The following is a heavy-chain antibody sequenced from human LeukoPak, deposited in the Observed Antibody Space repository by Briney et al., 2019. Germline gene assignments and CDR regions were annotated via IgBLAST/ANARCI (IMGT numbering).Heavy chain of an antibody. CDR3: AKVASLCTSTSCVRGGFDY. CDR1: GFTFNNYA. CDR2: LSWSGGNT. V-gene: IGHV3-23*01. J-gene: IGHJ4*02. D-gene: IGHD2-2*01. Sequence: GWSLRLSCAASGFTFNNYAMSWVRQAAGRGLDGVASLSWSGGNTYYAASVKGRFTISRDNSKNTLYLQMNSLRAEDTAKYYCAKVASLCTSTSCVRGGFDYWGQGTLVTVSS.